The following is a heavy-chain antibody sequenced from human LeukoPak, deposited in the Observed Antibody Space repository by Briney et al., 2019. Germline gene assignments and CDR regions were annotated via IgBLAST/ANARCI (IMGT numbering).Heavy chain of an antibody. V-gene: IGHV4-61*01. D-gene: IGHD4-17*01. J-gene: IGHJ4*02. Sequence: PSETPSLTCTVSGGSVSSGSHYWSWVRQPPGKGLEWIGHIYYSGSTNYNPSLRSRVTISLDTSKSQFSLKLSSVTAADTAVYYCARARYGDLIDYWGQGTLVTVSS. CDR1: GGSVSSGSHY. CDR2: IYYSGST. CDR3: ARARYGDLIDY.